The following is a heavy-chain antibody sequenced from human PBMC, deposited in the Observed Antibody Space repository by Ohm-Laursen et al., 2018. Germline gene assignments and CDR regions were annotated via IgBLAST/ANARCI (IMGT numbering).Heavy chain of an antibody. CDR1: GYTFINYF. CDR3: ASSWATRDAFDI. D-gene: IGHD1-26*01. Sequence: ASVKVSCNASGYTFINYFMHWVRQAPGQGLEWMGIINPSGGSTTYAQKFQGRVTVTRDTSTSTAYMELRSLRSDDTAVYYCASSWATRDAFDIWGQGTMVTVSS. CDR2: INPSGGST. V-gene: IGHV1-46*01. J-gene: IGHJ3*02.